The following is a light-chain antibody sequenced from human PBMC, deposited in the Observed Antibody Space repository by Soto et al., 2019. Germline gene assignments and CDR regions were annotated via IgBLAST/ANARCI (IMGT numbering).Light chain of an antibody. V-gene: IGKV1-27*01. CDR3: QKYNSAPPP. CDR2: AAS. J-gene: IGKJ2*01. CDR1: QGISNY. Sequence: DIQMTQSPSSLSASVGDRVTITCRASQGISNYLAWYQQKPGKVPKLLIYAASTLQSGVPSRFSGSGSGTDFTTTNSSPQPENVATLCRQKYNSAPPPFGQGTKLEIK.